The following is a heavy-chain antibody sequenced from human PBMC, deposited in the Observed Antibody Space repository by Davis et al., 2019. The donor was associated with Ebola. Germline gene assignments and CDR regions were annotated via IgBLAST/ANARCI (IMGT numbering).Heavy chain of an antibody. J-gene: IGHJ4*02. CDR1: GGTFGGYS. CDR3: ARDHRHGGYYLTY. D-gene: IGHD3-16*01. CDR2: IIPAFGQV. V-gene: IGHV1-69*08. Sequence: SVKVSCKASGGTFGGYSINWARQAPGQGLEWVGRIIPAFGQVDYAQRFQGRTTITADSSTVTAYLELNSLRSDDTAVYFCARDHRHGGYYLTYWGQGTLVTVSS.